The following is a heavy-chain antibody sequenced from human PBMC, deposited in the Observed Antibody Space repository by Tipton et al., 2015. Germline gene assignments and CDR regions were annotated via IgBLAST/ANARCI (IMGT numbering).Heavy chain of an antibody. V-gene: IGHV4-59*01. J-gene: IGHJ6*02. CDR3: ARDVGMDV. Sequence: TLSLTCSVPSDSISKYYWSWIRQPPGKELEWIGYIQYSGSTNYNPSLKSRVTISVDTSKTQFSLKMSSVTASDTAVYYCARDVGMDVWGQGTTVTVSS. CDR2: IQYSGST. CDR1: SDSISKYY.